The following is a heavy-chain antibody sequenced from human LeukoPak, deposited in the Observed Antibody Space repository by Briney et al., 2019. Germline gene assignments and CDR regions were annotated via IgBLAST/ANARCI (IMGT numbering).Heavy chain of an antibody. CDR1: GGSFSGYY. D-gene: IGHD3-3*01. J-gene: IGHJ3*02. V-gene: IGHV4-34*01. Sequence: KSSETLSLTCAVYGGSFSGYYWSWIRQPPGKGLEWIGEINHSGSTNYNPSLKSRVTISVDTSKNQFSLKLSSVTAADTAVYYCARGWRDFWSGYYKPVAFDIWGQGTMVTVSS. CDR2: INHSGST. CDR3: ARGWRDFWSGYYKPVAFDI.